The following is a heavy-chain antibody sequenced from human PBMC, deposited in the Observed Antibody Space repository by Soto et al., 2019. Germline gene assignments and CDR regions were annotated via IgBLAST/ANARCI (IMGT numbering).Heavy chain of an antibody. D-gene: IGHD3-22*01. CDR3: AKDMAPDSSGFDY. J-gene: IGHJ4*02. CDR1: GFTFSSYW. V-gene: IGHV3-9*01. Sequence: PGGSLRLSCAASGFTFSSYWMHWVRQAPGKGLEWVSGISWNSGSIGYADSVKGRFTISRDNAKNSLYLQMSSLRAEDTALYYCAKDMAPDSSGFDYWGQGTLVTVSS. CDR2: ISWNSGSI.